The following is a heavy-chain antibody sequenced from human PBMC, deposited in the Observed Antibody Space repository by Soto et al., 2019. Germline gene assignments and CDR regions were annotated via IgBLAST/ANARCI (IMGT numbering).Heavy chain of an antibody. CDR3: ASGGGDYSSGWYGAFDI. Sequence: PGGSLRLSCAASGFTFNSYAMSWVRQAPGKGLEWVSVISGSGGSTYYADSVKGRFTISRDNSKSTLYLQMNSLRAEDTAVYYCASGGGDYSSGWYGAFDIWGQGTMVTVSS. J-gene: IGHJ3*02. D-gene: IGHD6-19*01. V-gene: IGHV3-23*01. CDR2: ISGSGGST. CDR1: GFTFNSYA.